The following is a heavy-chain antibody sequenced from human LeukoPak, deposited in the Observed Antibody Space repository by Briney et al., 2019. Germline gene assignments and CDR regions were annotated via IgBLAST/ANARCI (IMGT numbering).Heavy chain of an antibody. D-gene: IGHD3-3*02. CDR1: GGSISSSNW. V-gene: IGHV4-4*02. CDR3: ARDISGGSHVFDL. CDR2: IYHSGST. Sequence: PSETLSLTCAVSGGSISSSNWWSWVRQPPGKGLEWIGEIYHSGSTNYNPSLKSRVTISVDKSKNQFSLKLSSVTAADTAVYYCARDISGGSHVFDLWGQGTMVTVSS. J-gene: IGHJ3*01.